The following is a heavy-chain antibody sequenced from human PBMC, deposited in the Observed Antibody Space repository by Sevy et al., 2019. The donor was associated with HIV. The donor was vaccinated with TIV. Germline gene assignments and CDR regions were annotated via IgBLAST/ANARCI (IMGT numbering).Heavy chain of an antibody. V-gene: IGHV3-7*01. Sequence: GGSLRLSCAASGFTFSPYWMTWVRQAPGKGLEWVANIRPDGSDKYYVESVKGRFTISRDNAKNSLYLQMNSLRAEDTAVYYCARDLTDAGTPGDDFDYWGQGTLVTVSS. J-gene: IGHJ4*02. CDR1: GFTFSPYW. CDR3: ARDLTDAGTPGDDFDY. D-gene: IGHD3-16*01. CDR2: IRPDGSDK.